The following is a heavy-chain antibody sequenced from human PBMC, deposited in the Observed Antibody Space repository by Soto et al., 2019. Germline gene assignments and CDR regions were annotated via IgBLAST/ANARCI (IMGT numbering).Heavy chain of an antibody. CDR2: ISYDGSNK. D-gene: IGHD6-13*01. Sequence: GGSLRLSCAASGFTFISYGMHWVRQAPGKGLEWVAVISYDGSNKYYADSVKGRFTISRDNSKNTLYLQMNSLRAEDTAVYYCAKDLIAAAGAFDIWGQGTMVTVSS. J-gene: IGHJ3*02. V-gene: IGHV3-30*18. CDR1: GFTFISYG. CDR3: AKDLIAAAGAFDI.